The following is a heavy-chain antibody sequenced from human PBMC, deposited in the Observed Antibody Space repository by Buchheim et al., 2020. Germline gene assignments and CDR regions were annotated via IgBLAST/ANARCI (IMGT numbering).Heavy chain of an antibody. Sequence: EVRLVQSGAEVKKPGESLRISCQGSGYTFTNYWITWVRQMPGKGLEWIGRIDASDSYANYGPSFEGHVTISLDKSLSTAYLQWSSLKASDSAMYYCARHARDDYVWGSYRCDYWGQGT. D-gene: IGHD3-16*02. V-gene: IGHV5-10-1*03. J-gene: IGHJ4*02. CDR3: ARHARDDYVWGSYRCDY. CDR1: GYTFTNYW. CDR2: IDASDSYA.